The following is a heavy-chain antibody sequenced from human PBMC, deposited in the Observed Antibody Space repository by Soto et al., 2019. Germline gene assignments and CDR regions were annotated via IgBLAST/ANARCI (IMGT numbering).Heavy chain of an antibody. CDR1: GFTFSSYS. CDR3: ASTHYYDSSGYYNYFDY. Sequence: GGSLRLSCAASGFTFSSYSMNWVRQAPGKWLEWVSSISSSSSYIYYADSVKGRFTISRDNAKNSLYLQMNSLRAEDTAVYYCASTHYYDSSGYYNYFDYWGQGTLVTVSS. CDR2: ISSSSSYI. D-gene: IGHD3-22*01. V-gene: IGHV3-21*01. J-gene: IGHJ4*02.